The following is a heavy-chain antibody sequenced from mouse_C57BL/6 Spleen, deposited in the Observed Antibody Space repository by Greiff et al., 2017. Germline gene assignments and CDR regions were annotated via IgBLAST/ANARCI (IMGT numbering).Heavy chain of an antibody. V-gene: IGHV10-1*01. D-gene: IGHD1-2*01. CDR2: IRSKSNNYAT. CDR1: GFSFNTYA. CDR3: VRHDPYGSHFDY. J-gene: IGHJ2*01. Sequence: EVKLMESGGGLVQPKGSLKLSCAASGFSFNTYAMNWVRQAPGKGLEWVARIRSKSNNYATYYADSVKDRFTISRDDSESMLYLQMNNLKTEDTAMYYCVRHDPYGSHFDYWGQGTTLTVSS.